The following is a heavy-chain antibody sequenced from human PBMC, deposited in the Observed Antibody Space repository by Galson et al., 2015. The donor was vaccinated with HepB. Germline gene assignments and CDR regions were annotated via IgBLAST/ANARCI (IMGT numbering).Heavy chain of an antibody. CDR2: IVPLFGTA. CDR1: GGTFSNYG. D-gene: IGHD5-24*01. CDR3: AGDGEDGPHWAH. J-gene: IGHJ4*02. Sequence: SVKVSCKASGGTFSNYGISWVRQAPGHGLEWMGGIVPLFGTAAYAQKFQGRVTITADESTSTAYMELSSLRSEDTALYYCAGDGEDGPHWAHWGQGTLVTVSA. V-gene: IGHV1-69*13.